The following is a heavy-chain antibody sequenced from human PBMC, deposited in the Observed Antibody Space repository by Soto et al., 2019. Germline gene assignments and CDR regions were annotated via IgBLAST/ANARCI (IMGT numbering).Heavy chain of an antibody. J-gene: IGHJ5*02. CDR3: ARVPPGVWFDP. CDR1: GYTFTGYG. V-gene: IGHV1-18*04. CDR2: ISAYNGNT. Sequence: GASVKVSCMASGYTFTGYGISWVRQAPGQGLEWMGWISAYNGNTNYAQKLQGRVTMTTDTSTSTAYMELRSLRSDDTAVYYCARVPPGVWFDPWGQGTLVTVSS. D-gene: IGHD2-8*01.